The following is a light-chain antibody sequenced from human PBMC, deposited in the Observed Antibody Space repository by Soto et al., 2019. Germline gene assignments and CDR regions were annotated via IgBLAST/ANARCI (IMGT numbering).Light chain of an antibody. CDR3: QQYESYSPLT. CDR2: DAY. Sequence: DIQMTQSPSTLSASVGDRVTITCLASQSISSWLAWYQQKPGKAPKLLIYDAYSLESGVPSRFSGRRSGTEFTLTIAGLQPEDFATYYCQQYESYSPLTFGGGTKVDIK. CDR1: QSISSW. V-gene: IGKV1-5*01. J-gene: IGKJ4*01.